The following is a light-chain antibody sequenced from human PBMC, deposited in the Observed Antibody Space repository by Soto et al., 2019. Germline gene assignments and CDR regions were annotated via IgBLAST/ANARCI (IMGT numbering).Light chain of an antibody. Sequence: EIVLTQSPATLSLSPGERATLSCRASQSVSSDLAWHQQKPGQAPRLLIYKASNRASGIPARFSGSGSGTDFTLTISSLEPEDFAIYYCQQRSTWPPFTFGPGTRVDIK. CDR2: KAS. CDR3: QQRSTWPPFT. CDR1: QSVSSD. J-gene: IGKJ3*01. V-gene: IGKV3-11*01.